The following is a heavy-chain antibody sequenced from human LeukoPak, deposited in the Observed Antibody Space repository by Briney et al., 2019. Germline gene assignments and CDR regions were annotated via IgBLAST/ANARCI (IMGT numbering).Heavy chain of an antibody. Sequence: GASVKVSCKASGYTFTSCDINWVRQATGQGLEWMGWMNPNSGNTGYAQKFQGRVTMTRNTSISTAYMELSSLRSEDTAVYYCARGPYTMVRGVIDYWGQGTLVTVSS. V-gene: IGHV1-8*01. CDR3: ARGPYTMVRGVIDY. D-gene: IGHD3-10*01. CDR2: MNPNSGNT. J-gene: IGHJ4*02. CDR1: GYTFTSCD.